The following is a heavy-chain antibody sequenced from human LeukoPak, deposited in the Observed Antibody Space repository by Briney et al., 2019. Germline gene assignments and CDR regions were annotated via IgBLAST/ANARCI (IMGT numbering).Heavy chain of an antibody. CDR2: IFSSGFT. J-gene: IGHJ4*02. Sequence: SETLPLTCTVSGGSITNNYWAWIRQPAGKGLEWIGRIFSSGFTIYNPSVKSRVTMSVDTSNNQFSLKLNSVTAADTAIYYCARVKPGDHVARPRERFDYWGQGTLVTVSS. V-gene: IGHV4-4*07. CDR3: ARVKPGDHVARPRERFDY. CDR1: GGSITNNY. D-gene: IGHD1-14*01.